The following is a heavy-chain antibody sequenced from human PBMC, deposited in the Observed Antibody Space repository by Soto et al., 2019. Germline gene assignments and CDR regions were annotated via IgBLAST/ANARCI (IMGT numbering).Heavy chain of an antibody. CDR1: GFTFSSYA. V-gene: IGHV3-23*01. CDR3: AKDHHDLYCSSTNCPSYGMDV. Sequence: LRLSCAASGFTFSSYAMSWVRQAPGKGLEWVSAISGSGGSTYYADSVKGRFTISRDNSKNTLYLQMNSLRAEDTAVYYCAKDHHDLYCSSTNCPSYGMDVWGQGTTVTVSS. CDR2: ISGSGGST. J-gene: IGHJ6*02. D-gene: IGHD2-2*01.